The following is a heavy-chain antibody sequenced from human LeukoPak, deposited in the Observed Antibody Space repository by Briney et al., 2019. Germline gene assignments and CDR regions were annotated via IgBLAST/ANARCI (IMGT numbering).Heavy chain of an antibody. J-gene: IGHJ5*02. Sequence: GGSLRLSCAASGFTFDDYAMHRVRQAPGKGLEWVSGISWNSGSIGYADSVKGRFTISRDNAKNSLYLQMNSLRAEDTALYYCAKGWIAAAGMKGGWFDPWGQGTLVTVSS. CDR1: GFTFDDYA. CDR3: AKGWIAAAGMKGGWFDP. D-gene: IGHD6-13*01. V-gene: IGHV3-9*01. CDR2: ISWNSGSI.